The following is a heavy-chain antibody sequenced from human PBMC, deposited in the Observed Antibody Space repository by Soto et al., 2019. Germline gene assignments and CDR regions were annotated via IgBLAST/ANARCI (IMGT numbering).Heavy chain of an antibody. CDR1: GFTFSSYV. CDR2: ISRDGSNA. V-gene: IGHV3-30-3*01. J-gene: IGHJ4*02. CDR3: ARDDEGGSDCDLGY. D-gene: IGHD3-10*01. Sequence: QVQLVESGGGVVQPGRSLTLSCAASGFTFSSYVIHWVRQTPDKGLEWVAFISRDGSNAYYADSVKGRFTISRDNSKNTLYLEMNRLRAEDTAVYYCARDDEGGSDCDLGYWGQGPLVTVSS.